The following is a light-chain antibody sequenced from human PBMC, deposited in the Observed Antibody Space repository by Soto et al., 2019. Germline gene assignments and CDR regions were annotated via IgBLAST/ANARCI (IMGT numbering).Light chain of an antibody. Sequence: EIVLTQSPGTLSSSPGERATLSCRASQSVSSSYLAWYQHRPGQAPRLLIYGSSRRAAGIPDRIGGSGSGTDFTLTISRLEPEDFAVYYYQQYGDSSWTFGQGTQVEIK. CDR1: QSVSSSY. CDR3: QQYGDSSWT. CDR2: GSS. V-gene: IGKV3-20*01. J-gene: IGKJ1*01.